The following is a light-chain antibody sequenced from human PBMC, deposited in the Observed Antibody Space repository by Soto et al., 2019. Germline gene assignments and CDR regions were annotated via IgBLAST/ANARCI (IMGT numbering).Light chain of an antibody. CDR2: EVR. V-gene: IGLV2-14*01. CDR1: SSDVGAYNF. Sequence: QSALAQPASVSGCPGQSITISCTGTSSDVGAYNFVSWYQQYPGKAPKVIIFEVRKRPSGVSNRFSGSKSGDTASLTISGLQAEDEADYYCSSYRSSTTFVFGTGTKVTVL. J-gene: IGLJ1*01. CDR3: SSYRSSTTFV.